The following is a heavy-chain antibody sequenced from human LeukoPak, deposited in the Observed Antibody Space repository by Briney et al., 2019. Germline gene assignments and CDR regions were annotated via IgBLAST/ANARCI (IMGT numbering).Heavy chain of an antibody. J-gene: IGHJ3*02. Sequence: ASVKVSCKASGYTFTSYAMNWVRQAPGQGLEWMGWINTNTGNPTYAQGFTGRFVFSLDTSVSTAYLQISSLKADDTAVYYCARDNRQWLVHIGRPSGDDAFDIWGQGTMVTVSS. CDR2: INTNTGNP. D-gene: IGHD6-19*01. V-gene: IGHV7-4-1*02. CDR1: GYTFTSYA. CDR3: ARDNRQWLVHIGRPSGDDAFDI.